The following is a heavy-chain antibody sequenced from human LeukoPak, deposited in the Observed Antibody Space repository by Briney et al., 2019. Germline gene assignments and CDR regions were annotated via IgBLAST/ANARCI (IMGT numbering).Heavy chain of an antibody. V-gene: IGHV5-51*01. D-gene: IGHD2-2*01. Sequence: GESLKISCKGSGYSFTSYWIGWVRQMPGKGLEWMGTIYPGDSDTRYSPSFQGQVTISADKSISTAYLQWSSLKASDTAMYYCARPPSYCSSTSCPFQHWGQGTLVTVSS. J-gene: IGHJ1*01. CDR3: ARPPSYCSSTSCPFQH. CDR2: IYPGDSDT. CDR1: GYSFTSYW.